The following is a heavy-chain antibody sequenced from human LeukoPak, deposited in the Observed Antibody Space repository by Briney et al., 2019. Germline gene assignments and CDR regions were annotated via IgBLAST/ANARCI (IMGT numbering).Heavy chain of an antibody. CDR2: ISYSVTT. Sequence: SETLSLTCTVSGGSISTSSYYGAWIRQPPGKGLEWIGSISYSVTTYYNPSLKSRVTISVDTSKNQFSLKLSSVTAADTAIYYCARHLRGATIYFDYWGQGTLVTVSS. V-gene: IGHV4-39*01. J-gene: IGHJ4*02. CDR1: GGSISTSSYY. D-gene: IGHD1-26*01. CDR3: ARHLRGATIYFDY.